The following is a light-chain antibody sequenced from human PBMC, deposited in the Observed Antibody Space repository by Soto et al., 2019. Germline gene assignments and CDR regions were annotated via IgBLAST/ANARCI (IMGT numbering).Light chain of an antibody. CDR3: QSYDSSLSVV. CDR1: SSNIGAGYD. V-gene: IGLV1-40*01. Sequence: QSVLTQPPSVSGAPGQRVTISCTGSSSNIGAGYDVHWYQQLPGTAPKLLIYGNSNRPSGVPDRFSGSKSGTSASLAITGLQAEDEADYYRQSYDSSLSVVFGGGTQRTV. CDR2: GNS. J-gene: IGLJ2*01.